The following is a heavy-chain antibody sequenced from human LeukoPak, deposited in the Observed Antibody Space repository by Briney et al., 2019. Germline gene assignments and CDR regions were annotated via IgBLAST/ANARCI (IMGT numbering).Heavy chain of an antibody. Sequence: SQTLSLTCTVSGGSMNSGNYYWSWIRQPAGKGLEWIGRIYTSESTNYNPSLKSRVTISVDTSKNYFSLKLSSVTAADTAVYFCARTNNYDYRWFDPWGQGTLVTVSS. CDR2: IYTSEST. J-gene: IGHJ5*02. D-gene: IGHD3-16*01. V-gene: IGHV4-61*02. CDR1: GGSMNSGNYY. CDR3: ARTNNYDYRWFDP.